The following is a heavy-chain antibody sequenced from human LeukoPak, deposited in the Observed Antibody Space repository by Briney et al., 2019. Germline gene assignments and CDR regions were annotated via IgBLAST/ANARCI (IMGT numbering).Heavy chain of an antibody. CDR2: IHSDGRT. CDR1: GFIVSANY. V-gene: IGHV3-53*01. CDR3: ARDGSARSLQF. D-gene: IGHD6-6*01. J-gene: IGHJ1*01. Sequence: SGGSLRLSCAASGFIVSANYMSWVRQAPGKGLEWVSLIHSDGRTYYADSAKGRFTISRDNSKNILYLQMNRLRAEDTAMYYCARDGSARSLQFWGQGTLVTVSS.